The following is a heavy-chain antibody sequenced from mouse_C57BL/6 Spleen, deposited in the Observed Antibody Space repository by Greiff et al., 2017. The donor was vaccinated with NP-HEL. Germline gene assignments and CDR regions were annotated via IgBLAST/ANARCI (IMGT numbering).Heavy chain of an antibody. CDR3: TSGGNYGGAMDY. CDR1: GFNIKDDY. V-gene: IGHV14-4*01. D-gene: IGHD2-1*01. J-gene: IGHJ4*01. CDR2: IDPENGDT. Sequence: EVQLVESGAELVRPGASVKLSCTASGFNIKDDYMHWVKQRPEQGLEWIGWIDPENGDTEYASKFQGKATITADTSSTTAYLQLSSLTSEDTAVYYCTSGGNYGGAMDYWGQGTSVTVSS.